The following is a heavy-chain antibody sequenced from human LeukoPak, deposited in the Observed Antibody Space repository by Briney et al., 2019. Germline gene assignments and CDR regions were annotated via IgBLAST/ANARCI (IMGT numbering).Heavy chain of an antibody. Sequence: PGGSLRLSCAASGFTFSSYAVSWVRQAPGKGLEWVSAISGSDDSTDYTDSVKGRFTISRDNSKNTLYLQMNSLRAEDTAVYYCAKERDESRYCSSTNCYPFDYWGQGTLVAVSS. V-gene: IGHV3-23*01. D-gene: IGHD2-2*01. CDR3: AKERDESRYCSSTNCYPFDY. CDR1: GFTFSSYA. J-gene: IGHJ4*02. CDR2: ISGSDDST.